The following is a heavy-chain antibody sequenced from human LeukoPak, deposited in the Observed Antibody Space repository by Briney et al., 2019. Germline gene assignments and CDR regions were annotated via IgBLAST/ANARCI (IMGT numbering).Heavy chain of an antibody. CDR1: GFTFSSYA. J-gene: IGHJ4*02. CDR3: ARAGDYDILTGYYGMVRYYFDY. CDR2: IHHDGSNK. Sequence: GGSLRLSCAASGFTFSSYAMHWVRQAPGKGLDWVAFIHHDGSNKYYADSVRGRFTISRDNSKNTLYLQMNSLRGEETAVYYCARAGDYDILTGYYGMVRYYFDYWGQGTLVTVSS. V-gene: IGHV3-30*04. D-gene: IGHD3-9*01.